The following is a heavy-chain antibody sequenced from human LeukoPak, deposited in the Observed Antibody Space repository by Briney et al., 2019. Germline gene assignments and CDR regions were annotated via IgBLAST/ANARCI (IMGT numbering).Heavy chain of an antibody. J-gene: IGHJ4*02. D-gene: IGHD1-26*01. CDR3: ARDPRGPASGSYSEYYFDY. Sequence: GGSLRLSCAASGFTFDDYGMSWVCHAPGKGLEWVSGINWNGGSTGYADSVKGRFTISRDNAKNSLYLQMNSLRAEDTALYYCARDPRGPASGSYSEYYFDYWGQGTLVTVSS. CDR2: INWNGGST. V-gene: IGHV3-20*04. CDR1: GFTFDDYG.